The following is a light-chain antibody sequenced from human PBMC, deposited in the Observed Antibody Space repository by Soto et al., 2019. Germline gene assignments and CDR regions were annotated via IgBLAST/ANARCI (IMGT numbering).Light chain of an antibody. Sequence: QSALTQPASVSGSPGQSITISCTGTSGDIGSYNRVSWYQQHPGKAPKRISYEVTDRTSGVSKRFSGSKSGNTASLTISGLQAEDEAEYYCSSYTNINTRACVFGTGTKLTVL. CDR1: SGDIGSYNR. CDR3: SSYTNINTRACV. J-gene: IGLJ1*01. CDR2: EVT. V-gene: IGLV2-14*01.